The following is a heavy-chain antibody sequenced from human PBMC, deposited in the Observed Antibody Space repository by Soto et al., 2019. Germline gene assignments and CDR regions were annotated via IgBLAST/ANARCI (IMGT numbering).Heavy chain of an antibody. CDR1: GGTISSYC. J-gene: IGHJ6*02. D-gene: IGHD4-4*01. CDR3: ARGPMTTVTTTADYYYYGMDV. Sequence: PSKTLSLTYTVSGGTISSYCWSWIRQPAGKGLEWIGRIYTSGSTNYNPSLKSRVTMSVDTSKNQFSLKLSSVTAADTAVYYCARGPMTTVTTTADYYYYGMDVWGQGTTVTVSS. V-gene: IGHV4-4*07. CDR2: IYTSGST.